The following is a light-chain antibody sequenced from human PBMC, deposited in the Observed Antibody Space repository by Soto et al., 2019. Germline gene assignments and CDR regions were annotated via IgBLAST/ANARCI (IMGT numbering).Light chain of an antibody. CDR1: ENVRTF. Sequence: EVVLTQSPATLSLSPGERATLSCRASENVRTFVDWYQQKPGQAPRLLMFGASNRATGIPARFSGSGSGTDFTLTISNLEPEDFAVYYCQQHSHWPPRTFGQGTRVEIQ. J-gene: IGKJ1*01. V-gene: IGKV3-11*01. CDR3: QQHSHWPPRT. CDR2: GAS.